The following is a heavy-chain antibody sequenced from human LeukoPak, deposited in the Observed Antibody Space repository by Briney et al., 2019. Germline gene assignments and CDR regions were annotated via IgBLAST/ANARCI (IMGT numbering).Heavy chain of an antibody. CDR1: GGSINRFY. V-gene: IGHV4-59*08. CDR2: IFHSGNT. Sequence: PSETLSLTCTVSGGSINRFYWSWIRQPPGKGLEWIGYIFHSGNTNYNPSLKSRVTISVDTSKTRFSLKLSSVTAADTAVYYCATHYDSSGYYSWMRVDPWGQGILVTVSS. CDR3: ATHYDSSGYYSWMRVDP. J-gene: IGHJ5*02. D-gene: IGHD3-22*01.